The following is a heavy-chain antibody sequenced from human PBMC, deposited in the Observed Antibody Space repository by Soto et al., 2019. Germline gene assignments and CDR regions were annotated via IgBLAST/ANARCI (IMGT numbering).Heavy chain of an antibody. J-gene: IGHJ4*02. CDR3: ARATYCGGDCYEAYYFDY. V-gene: IGHV1-69*01. Sequence: QVQLVQSGAEVQKPGSSVKVSCKASGGTFSSYAISWVRQAPGQGLEWMGGIIPIFGTANYAQKFQGRVTITADESTSTAYMELSSLRSEDTAVYYCARATYCGGDCYEAYYFDYWGQGTLVTVSS. CDR1: GGTFSSYA. D-gene: IGHD2-21*02. CDR2: IIPIFGTA.